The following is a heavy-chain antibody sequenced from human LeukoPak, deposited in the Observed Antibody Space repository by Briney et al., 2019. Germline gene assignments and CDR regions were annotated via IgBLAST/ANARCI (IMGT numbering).Heavy chain of an antibody. CDR2: IYPDDSDT. J-gene: IGHJ4*02. Sequence: GESLKISCKASGYSFTNYWIGWVRQMPGKGLEYMGIIYPDDSDTRYSPSFQGQVTISADKSVSIAYLQWSSLKASDTAMYYCAGRRDGYNKFDWWGQGTLVTVSS. CDR1: GYSFTNYW. V-gene: IGHV5-51*01. CDR3: AGRRDGYNKFDW. D-gene: IGHD5-24*01.